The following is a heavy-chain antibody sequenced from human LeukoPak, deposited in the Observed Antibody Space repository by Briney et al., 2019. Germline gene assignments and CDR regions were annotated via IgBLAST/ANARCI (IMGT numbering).Heavy chain of an antibody. Sequence: SVKVSCKASGGTFSSYAISWVRQAPGQGLEWMGRIIPILSQSNYAQKFQGTVSITADEFTDTAYMELSSLRSEDTAVYYCATGTSYRDSFDVWGQGTMVTVSS. CDR2: IIPILSQS. D-gene: IGHD3/OR15-3a*01. CDR1: GGTFSSYA. V-gene: IGHV1-69*11. CDR3: ATGTSYRDSFDV. J-gene: IGHJ3*01.